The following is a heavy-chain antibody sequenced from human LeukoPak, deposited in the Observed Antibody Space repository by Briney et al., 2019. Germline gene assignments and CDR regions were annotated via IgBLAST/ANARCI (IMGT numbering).Heavy chain of an antibody. J-gene: IGHJ4*02. Sequence: SETLSLTWTVFGGYISRFYGSWIRQPAGKGLEWDGRFFTSGSTNYNPSLKTRVTMPVDTSKNQFSLKLSSVTAADTAVYYYARVGGTLISFDYWGQGTLVTVSS. V-gene: IGHV4-4*07. CDR1: GGYISRFY. CDR3: ARVGGTLISFDY. D-gene: IGHD3-16*01. CDR2: FFTSGST.